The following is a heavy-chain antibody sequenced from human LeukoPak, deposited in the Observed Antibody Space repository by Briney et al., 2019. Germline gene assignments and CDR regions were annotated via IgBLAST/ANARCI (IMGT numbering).Heavy chain of an antibody. D-gene: IGHD6-6*01. CDR1: GGSISSYY. Sequence: SETLSLTCTVSGGSISSYYWSWIRQPPGKGLEWIGYIYYSGSINYNPSLKSRVTISVDTSKNQFSLKLSSVTAADTAVYYCARHVEYSSSSEANFDYWGQGTLVTVSS. CDR2: IYYSGSI. V-gene: IGHV4-59*08. J-gene: IGHJ4*02. CDR3: ARHVEYSSSSEANFDY.